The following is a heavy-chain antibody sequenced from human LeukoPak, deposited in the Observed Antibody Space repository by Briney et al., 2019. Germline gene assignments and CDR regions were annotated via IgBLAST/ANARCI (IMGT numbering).Heavy chain of an antibody. CDR3: ARAAWLHYFDY. J-gene: IGHJ4*02. V-gene: IGHV4-34*01. CDR2: INHSGST. CDR1: GGSFSGYY. D-gene: IGHD6-19*01. Sequence: SETLSLTCAVYGGSFSGYYWSWIRQPPGKGLEWLGEINHSGSTNYNPSLKSRVTISVDTSKNQFSLKLTSVTAADTAVYYCARAAWLHYFDYWGQGTLVTVSS.